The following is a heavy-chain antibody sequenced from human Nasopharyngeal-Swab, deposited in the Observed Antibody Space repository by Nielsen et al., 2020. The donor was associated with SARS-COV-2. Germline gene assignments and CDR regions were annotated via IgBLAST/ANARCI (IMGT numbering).Heavy chain of an antibody. J-gene: IGHJ4*02. Sequence: WIRQPPGKALEWLALIYWDDDKRYSPSLKSRLTITKGTSKNQVVLTMTNMDPVDTATYYCARNDYGDRDFDYWGQGTLVTVSS. CDR2: IYWDDDK. V-gene: IGHV2-5*02. CDR3: ARNDYGDRDFDY. D-gene: IGHD4-17*01.